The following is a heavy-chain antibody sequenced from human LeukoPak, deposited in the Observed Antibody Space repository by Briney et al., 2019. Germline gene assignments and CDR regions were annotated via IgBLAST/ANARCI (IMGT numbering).Heavy chain of an antibody. CDR2: IYHSGST. V-gene: IGHV4-38-2*01. CDR3: ARARGYSYGYPFDY. Sequence: SETLSLTCAVSGYSISSGYYWGWIRQPPGKGLEWIGSIYHSGSTYYNPSLKSRVTISVDTSKNQFSLKLSSVTAADTAVYYCARARGYSYGYPFDYWGQGTLVTVSS. J-gene: IGHJ4*02. CDR1: GYSISSGYY. D-gene: IGHD5-18*01.